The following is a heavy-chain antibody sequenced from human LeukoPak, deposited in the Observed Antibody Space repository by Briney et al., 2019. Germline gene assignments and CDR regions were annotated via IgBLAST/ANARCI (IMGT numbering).Heavy chain of an antibody. CDR1: GYTFTSYG. CDR2: ISAYSGNT. V-gene: IGHV1-18*01. J-gene: IGHJ4*02. CDR3: ARDSMQDYSFFDY. D-gene: IGHD2-21*01. Sequence: ASVKVSCKASGYTFTSYGISWVRQAPGQGLEWMGWISAYSGNTNYAQKFQGRVTITADESTSTAYMELSSLRSEDTAVYYCARDSMQDYSFFDYWGQGTLVTVSS.